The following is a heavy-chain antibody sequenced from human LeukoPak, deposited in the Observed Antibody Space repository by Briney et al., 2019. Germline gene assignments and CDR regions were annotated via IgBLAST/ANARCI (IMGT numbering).Heavy chain of an antibody. J-gene: IGHJ5*02. CDR1: GFTFSSYA. CDR2: ISYDGSNK. D-gene: IGHD3-3*01. V-gene: IGHV3-30*04. Sequence: GGSLRLSCAASGFTFSSYAMHWVRQAPGKGLEWVAVISYDGSNKYYADSVKGRFTTSRDNSKNTLYLQMNSLRAEDTAVYYCASLGITIFGFDPWGQGTLVTVSS. CDR3: ASLGITIFGFDP.